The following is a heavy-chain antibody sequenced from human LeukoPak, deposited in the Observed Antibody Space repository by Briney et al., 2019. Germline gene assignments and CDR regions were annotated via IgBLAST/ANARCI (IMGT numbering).Heavy chain of an antibody. Sequence: PGGSLRLSCAASGFTFSTYTMHWVRQAPGKGLEYVSAISSSGGSTYYANSVKGRFTISRDNSKNTLYLQMGSLRTEDTAVYYCAKDHRDILTGSPRAVIVNYFDYWGQGTLVTVSS. CDR3: AKDHRDILTGSPRAVIVNYFDY. CDR1: GFTFSTYT. CDR2: ISSSGGST. J-gene: IGHJ4*02. V-gene: IGHV3-64*01. D-gene: IGHD3-9*01.